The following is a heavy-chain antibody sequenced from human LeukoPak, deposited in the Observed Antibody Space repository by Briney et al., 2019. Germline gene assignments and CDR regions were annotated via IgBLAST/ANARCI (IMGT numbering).Heavy chain of an antibody. CDR2: IRYDGSNK. J-gene: IGHJ6*03. CDR3: AKAFTPRYSSGRSVYYYYYYMDV. V-gene: IGHV3-30*02. Sequence: GGSLRLSCAASGFTLSSYAMSWVRQAPGKGLEWVAFIRYDGSNKYYADSVKGRFTISRDNSKNTLYLQMNSLRAEDTAVYYCAKAFTPRYSSGRSVYYYYYYMDVWGKGTTVTISS. D-gene: IGHD6-19*01. CDR1: GFTLSSYA.